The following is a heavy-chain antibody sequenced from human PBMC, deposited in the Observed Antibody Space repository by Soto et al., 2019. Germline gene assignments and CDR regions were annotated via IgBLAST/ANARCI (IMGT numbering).Heavy chain of an antibody. CDR2: IIPIFGTA. V-gene: IGHV1-69*13. CDR1: GGTFSSYA. Sequence: SVKVSCKASGGTFSSYAISWVRQAPGQGLEWMGGIIPIFGTANYAQKFQGRVTITADESTSTAYMELSSLRSEDTAVYYCARDDAYYVFWSGYPTILDYYAKDVWGQGTTVTVSS. CDR3: ARDDAYYVFWSGYPTILDYYAKDV. J-gene: IGHJ6*02. D-gene: IGHD3-3*01.